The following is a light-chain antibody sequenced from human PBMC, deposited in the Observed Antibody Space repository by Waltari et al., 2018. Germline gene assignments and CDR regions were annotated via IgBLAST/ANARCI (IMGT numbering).Light chain of an antibody. CDR1: SSNTGAGYD. CDR3: QSYDSSLSGVI. CDR2: GNN. J-gene: IGLJ2*01. V-gene: IGLV1-40*01. Sequence: QSVLTQPPSVSGAPGQRVTISCTGGSSNTGAGYDVHWYQQLRGAAPKLLIYGNNNRPSGGPDRFSGSKSGPSASLAITGLQAEDEADDYCQSYDSSLSGVIFGGGTKLTVL.